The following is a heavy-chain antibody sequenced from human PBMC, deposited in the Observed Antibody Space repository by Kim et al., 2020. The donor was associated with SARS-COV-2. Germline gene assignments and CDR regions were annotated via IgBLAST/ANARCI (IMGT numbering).Heavy chain of an antibody. CDR3: ARDSSWFLFTPHGSSDYGMDV. V-gene: IGHV3-48*03. CDR2: ISSSGSTI. CDR1: GFTFSSYE. Sequence: GGSLRLSCAASGFTFSSYEMNWVRQAPGKGLEWVSYISSSGSTIYYADSVKGRFTISRDNAKNSLYLQMNSLRAEDTAVYYCARDSSWFLFTPHGSSDYGMDVWGQGTTVTVSS. D-gene: IGHD6-13*01. J-gene: IGHJ6*02.